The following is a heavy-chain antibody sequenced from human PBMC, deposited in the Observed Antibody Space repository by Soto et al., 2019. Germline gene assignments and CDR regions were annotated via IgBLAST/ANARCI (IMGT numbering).Heavy chain of an antibody. J-gene: IGHJ6*02. V-gene: IGHV1-3*02. D-gene: IGHD3-16*01. Sequence: ASVKVSCKASGYTFRIYSMHWVRQAPGQRLEWMGWSNAANGHTQYSQDFQGRVTITRDTSASTAYMELSSLTSEDMAVHYCARDGGLGMDVWGQGTTVTVSS. CDR2: SNAANGHT. CDR3: ARDGGLGMDV. CDR1: GYTFRIYS.